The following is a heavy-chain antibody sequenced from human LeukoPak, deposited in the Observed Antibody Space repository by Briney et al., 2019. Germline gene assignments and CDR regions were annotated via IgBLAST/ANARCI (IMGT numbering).Heavy chain of an antibody. CDR2: ITGSGGST. CDR1: EFTFSSYG. J-gene: IGHJ4*02. Sequence: GGCLRLSCAASEFTFSSYGMSWVRQAPGKGLEWVSSITGSGGSTQYADSVQGRFAISRDNSKNTLYLQMNSLRVEDTAVYYCASSGIDTAMVAPDYWGQGTLVTVSS. D-gene: IGHD5-18*01. V-gene: IGHV3-23*01. CDR3: ASSGIDTAMVAPDY.